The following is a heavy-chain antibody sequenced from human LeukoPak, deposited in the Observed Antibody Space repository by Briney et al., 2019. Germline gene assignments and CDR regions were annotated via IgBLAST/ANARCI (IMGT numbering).Heavy chain of an antibody. V-gene: IGHV4-34*01. J-gene: IGHJ4*02. D-gene: IGHD3-16*01. CDR3: ARGRRGKTFDY. CDR1: GGSFSGYY. Sequence: SETLSLTCAVYGGSFSGYYWSWIRQPPGKGREWIGEINHSGSTNYNTSLKSRVTISVDTSKNQFSLKLSSVTAADTAVYYCARGRRGKTFDYWGQGTLVTVSS. CDR2: INHSGST.